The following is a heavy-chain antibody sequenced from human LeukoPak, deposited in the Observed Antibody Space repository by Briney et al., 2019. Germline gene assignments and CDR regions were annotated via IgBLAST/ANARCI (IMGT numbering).Heavy chain of an antibody. D-gene: IGHD3-3*01. CDR2: ISSSGSTI. V-gene: IGHV3-11*01. CDR3: ARGAPLYYDFWSGYYQSDYYFGY. CDR1: GFTFSDYY. J-gene: IGHJ4*02. Sequence: KTGGSLRLSCAASGFTFSDYYMSWIRQAPGKGLGWVSYISSSGSTIYYADSVKGRFTISRDNAKNSLYLQMNSLRAEDTAVYYCARGAPLYYDFWSGYYQSDYYFGYWGQGTLVTVSS.